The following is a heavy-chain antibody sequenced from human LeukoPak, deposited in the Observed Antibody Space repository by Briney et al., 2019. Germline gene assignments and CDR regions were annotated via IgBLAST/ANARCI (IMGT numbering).Heavy chain of an antibody. D-gene: IGHD3-22*01. CDR2: VNSNIGDT. Sequence: EASVKVSCKASGYSFTVYYIHWVRQAPGQEREGMGWVNSNIGDTYYAQKFRGRLAITRDKSITTVHMELSSLRSNDTAVYYCARDALGYDSSASDWGQGTLVTVSS. V-gene: IGHV1-2*02. J-gene: IGHJ4*02. CDR3: ARDALGYDSSASD. CDR1: GYSFTVYY.